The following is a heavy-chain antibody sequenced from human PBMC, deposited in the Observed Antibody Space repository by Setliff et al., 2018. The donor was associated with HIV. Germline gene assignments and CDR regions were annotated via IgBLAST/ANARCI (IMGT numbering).Heavy chain of an antibody. CDR1: AGAITNYY. CDR3: ARSGYYWDDAFEI. CDR2: VHFSGTT. V-gene: IGHV4-4*07. Sequence: SETLSLTCTVSAGAITNYYWNWIRQAAGKGLEWIGRVHFSGTTTIYNPSLKSRVTMSVDRSKKQFSLRLSSVTAADTALYYCARSGYYWDDAFEIWGQGAMVTVSS. D-gene: IGHD3-22*01. J-gene: IGHJ3*02.